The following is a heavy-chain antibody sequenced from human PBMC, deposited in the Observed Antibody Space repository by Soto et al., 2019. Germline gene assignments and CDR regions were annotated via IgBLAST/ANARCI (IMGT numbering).Heavy chain of an antibody. J-gene: IGHJ6*03. CDR2: IYSSGSA. CDR3: ARVRYCSGGSCKYFSYYYMDV. Sequence: SETLSLTCTVSGGSISNYYWSWIRQSPGKGLEWIGYIYSSGSANYNPSLKSRVTISVDTSKNQFSLNLHSVAAADTAVYYCARVRYCSGGSCKYFSYYYMDVWGKGTTVTVSS. D-gene: IGHD2-15*01. CDR1: GGSISNYY. V-gene: IGHV4-59*01.